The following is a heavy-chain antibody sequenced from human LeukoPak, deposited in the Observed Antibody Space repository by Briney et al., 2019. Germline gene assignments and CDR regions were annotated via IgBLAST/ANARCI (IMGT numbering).Heavy chain of an antibody. D-gene: IGHD4-23*01. Sequence: GGSLRLSCAASGFTFSSHALHWVRQAPGKGLEWVAVISSDGSYKYYADSVKGRFTISRDNSKNTLYLQMNSLRAEDTAVYYCASISTRGNDQDSDYWGQGTLVTVSS. CDR2: ISSDGSYK. CDR1: GFTFSSHA. J-gene: IGHJ4*02. CDR3: ASISTRGNDQDSDY. V-gene: IGHV3-30*04.